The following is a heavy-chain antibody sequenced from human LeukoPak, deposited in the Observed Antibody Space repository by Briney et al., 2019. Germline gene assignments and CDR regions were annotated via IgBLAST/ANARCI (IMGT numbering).Heavy chain of an antibody. CDR2: IIPIFGTA. Sequence: SVKVSCKASGGTFSSYAISWVRQAPGQGLEWMGGIIPIFGTANYAQKFQGRVTITADKSTSTAYMELSSLRAEDTAVYYCARDSNNYYLGYFDYWGQGTLVTVSS. CDR1: GGTFSSYA. D-gene: IGHD3-22*01. V-gene: IGHV1-69*06. J-gene: IGHJ4*02. CDR3: ARDSNNYYLGYFDY.